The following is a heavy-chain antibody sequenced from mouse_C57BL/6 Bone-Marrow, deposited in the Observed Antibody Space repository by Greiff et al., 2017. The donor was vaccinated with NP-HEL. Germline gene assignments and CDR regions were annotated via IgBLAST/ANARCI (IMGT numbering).Heavy chain of an antibody. J-gene: IGHJ2*01. CDR1: GFTFSDYG. V-gene: IGHV5-17*01. CDR3: ARGRVFDY. CDR2: ISSGSSTI. Sequence: EVKVEESGGGLVKPGGSLKLSCAASGFTFSDYGMHWVRQAPEKGLEWVAYISSGSSTIYYADTVKGRFTISRDNAKNTLFLQMTSLRSEDTAMYYCARGRVFDYWGQGTTLTVSS.